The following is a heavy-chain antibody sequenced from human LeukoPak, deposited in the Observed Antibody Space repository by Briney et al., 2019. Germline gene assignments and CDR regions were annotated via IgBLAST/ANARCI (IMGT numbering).Heavy chain of an antibody. Sequence: PGGSLRLSCAASGFTFSSNYMSWVRQAPGKGLEGVSVIYSGGSTYYSDSVKVRFTISRDNSKNTLYLQMNSLRAEDTAVYYCARETIGYCSSTSCYYYYYMDVWGKGTTVTVSS. CDR2: IYSGGST. CDR3: ARETIGYCSSTSCYYYYYMDV. J-gene: IGHJ6*03. CDR1: GFTFSSNY. V-gene: IGHV3-53*01. D-gene: IGHD2-2*01.